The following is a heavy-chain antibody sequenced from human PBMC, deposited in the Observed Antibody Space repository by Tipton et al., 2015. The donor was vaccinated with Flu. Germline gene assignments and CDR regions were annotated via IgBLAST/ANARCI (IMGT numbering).Heavy chain of an antibody. CDR1: GGSFSGYY. V-gene: IGHV4-34*01. J-gene: IGHJ5*02. CDR2: INHSGST. CDR3: ARETRSSWFGYFDP. D-gene: IGHD3-10*01. Sequence: TLSLTCAVYGGSFSGYYWSWIRQPPGKGLEWIGEINHSGSTNYNPSLKSRVTISVDTSKNHFSLRLTSVTAADTAMYYCARETRSSWFGYFDPWGQGTLVTVSS.